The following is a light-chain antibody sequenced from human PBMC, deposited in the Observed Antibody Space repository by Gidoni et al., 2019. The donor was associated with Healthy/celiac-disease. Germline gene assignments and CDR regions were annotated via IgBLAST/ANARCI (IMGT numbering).Light chain of an antibody. CDR2: SNN. J-gene: IGLJ2*01. CDR1: SSNIGSNT. V-gene: IGLV1-44*01. Sequence: QSVLTQPPSASGTPGQRVTISCSGSSSNIGSNTVNWYQQLPGTAPKLLIYSNNQRPSGVPDRFSDSKSGTSASLAIRGLQSEDEADYYCAAWDDSLNGPVFGGGTKLTVL. CDR3: AAWDDSLNGPV.